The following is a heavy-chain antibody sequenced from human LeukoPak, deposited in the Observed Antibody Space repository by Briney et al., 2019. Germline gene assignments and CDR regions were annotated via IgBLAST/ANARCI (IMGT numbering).Heavy chain of an antibody. CDR2: IWYDGSNK. D-gene: IGHD3-22*01. CDR3: ARGDYYDSSGLVDY. Sequence: GGSLRLSCAASGFTFNKFAMSWVRQAPGKGLEWVAVIWYDGSNKYYADSVKGRFTISRDNSKNTLYLQMNSLRAEDTAVYYCARGDYYDSSGLVDYWGQGTLVTVSS. CDR1: GFTFNKFA. J-gene: IGHJ4*02. V-gene: IGHV3-33*07.